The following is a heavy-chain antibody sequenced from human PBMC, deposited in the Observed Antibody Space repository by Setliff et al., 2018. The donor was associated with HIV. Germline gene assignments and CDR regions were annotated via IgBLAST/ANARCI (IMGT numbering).Heavy chain of an antibody. D-gene: IGHD6-19*01. CDR2: AYTGGST. CDR1: GVTISSHF. J-gene: IGHJ4*02. Sequence: SETLSLTCSVSGVTISSHFWTWIRQPAGKGLEWIGRAYTGGSTNYNPSLKSRVSMSVDTSKNQFYLHLSSVTAADTAVYYCARGPVAGTGNWGQGTLVTVSS. CDR3: ARGPVAGTGN. V-gene: IGHV4-4*07.